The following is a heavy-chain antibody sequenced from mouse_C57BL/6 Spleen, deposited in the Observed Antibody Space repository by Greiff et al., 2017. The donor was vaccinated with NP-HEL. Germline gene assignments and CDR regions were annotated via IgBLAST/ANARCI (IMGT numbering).Heavy chain of an antibody. J-gene: IGHJ3*01. CDR3: ARHEVASYYYGSSFAY. CDR1: GYTFTEYT. CDR2: FYPGSGSI. Sequence: QVHVKQSGAELVKPGASVKLSCKASGYTFTEYTIHWVKQRSGQGLEWIGWFYPGSGSIKYNEKFKDKATLTADKSSSTVYMELSRLTSEDSAVYFCARHEVASYYYGSSFAYWGQGTLVTVSA. D-gene: IGHD1-1*01. V-gene: IGHV1-62-2*01.